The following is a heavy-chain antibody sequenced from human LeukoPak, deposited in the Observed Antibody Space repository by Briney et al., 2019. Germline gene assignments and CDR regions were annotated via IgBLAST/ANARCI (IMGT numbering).Heavy chain of an antibody. J-gene: IGHJ4*02. Sequence: ASVKVSCKASGYTFTSYDINWVRQATGQGLEWMGWMNPNSGKTGYAQKFQGRVTMTRKTSISTAYMELSSLRSEDTAVYYCARMVGQLERIIDYWGQGTLVTVSS. CDR1: GYTFTSYD. CDR2: MNPNSGKT. D-gene: IGHD1-1*01. CDR3: ARMVGQLERIIDY. V-gene: IGHV1-8*01.